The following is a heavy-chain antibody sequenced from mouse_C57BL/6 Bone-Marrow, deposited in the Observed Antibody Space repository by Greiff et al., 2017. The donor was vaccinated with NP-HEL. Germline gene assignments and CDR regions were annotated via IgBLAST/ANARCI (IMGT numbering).Heavy chain of an antibody. J-gene: IGHJ2*01. Sequence: EVMLVESGGGLVQPGGSLKLSCAASGFTFSDYYMYWVRQTPEKRLEWVAYISNGGGSTYYPDTVKGRFTISRDNAKNTLYLQMSRLKSEDTAMYYCARHDNNYNYFDYWGQGTTLTVSS. CDR3: ARHDNNYNYFDY. CDR1: GFTFSDYY. V-gene: IGHV5-12*01. CDR2: ISNGGGST. D-gene: IGHD2-5*01.